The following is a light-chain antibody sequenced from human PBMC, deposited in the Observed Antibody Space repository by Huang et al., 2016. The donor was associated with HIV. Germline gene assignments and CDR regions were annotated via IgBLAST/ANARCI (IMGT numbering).Light chain of an antibody. Sequence: DIVMTQSPDSLAVSLGEEATINCKSSQSVLYSSNNKNYLALYQQKPGQPPRLLIYWAATRESGVPDRFGGSGSGTDFTLTISSLQAEDVAVYYCQQYYSTPLTFGGGTKVEIK. CDR2: WAA. V-gene: IGKV4-1*01. CDR1: QSVLYSSNNKNY. CDR3: QQYYSTPLT. J-gene: IGKJ4*01.